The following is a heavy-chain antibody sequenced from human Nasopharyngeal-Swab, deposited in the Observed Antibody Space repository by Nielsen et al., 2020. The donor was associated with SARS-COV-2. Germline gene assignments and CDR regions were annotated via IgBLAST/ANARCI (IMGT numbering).Heavy chain of an antibody. V-gene: IGHV3-48*02. D-gene: IGHD3-16*01. J-gene: IGHJ4*02. CDR3: ARVAYDYVWGSHDFDY. CDR2: ISSSSSTI. CDR1: GFTFSSYS. Sequence: GESLKISCAASGFTFSSYSMNWVRQAPGKGLEWVSYISSSSSTIYYADSVKGRFAISRDNAKNSLYLQMNSLRDEDTAMYYCARVAYDYVWGSHDFDYWGQGTLVTVSS.